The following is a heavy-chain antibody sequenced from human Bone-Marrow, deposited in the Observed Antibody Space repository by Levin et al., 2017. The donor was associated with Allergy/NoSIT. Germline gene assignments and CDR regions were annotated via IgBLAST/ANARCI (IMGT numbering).Heavy chain of an antibody. V-gene: IGHV3-33*01. Sequence: GESLKISCAASGFTLSSFGMHWVRQAPGKGLEWVAVIWYEGTNKFYADSVKGRFTISRDDSKNTMFLEMTSLRVEDTSLYYCARARTRTNNYFDSWGQGTLVTVSS. D-gene: IGHD3/OR15-3a*01. J-gene: IGHJ5*01. CDR2: IWYEGTNK. CDR1: GFTLSSFG. CDR3: ARARTRTNNYFDS.